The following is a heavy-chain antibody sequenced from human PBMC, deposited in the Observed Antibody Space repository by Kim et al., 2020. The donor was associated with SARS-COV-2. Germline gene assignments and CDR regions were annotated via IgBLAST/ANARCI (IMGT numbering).Heavy chain of an antibody. V-gene: IGHV5-51*01. CDR1: GYSFTSYW. D-gene: IGHD5-18*01. CDR2: IYPGDSDT. J-gene: IGHJ6*02. Sequence: GESLKISCKGSGYSFTSYWIGWVRQMPGKGLEWMGIIYPGDSDTRYSPSFQGQVTISADKSISTAYLQWSSLKASDTAMYYCARGYGHSDYYYGMDVWGQGTTVTVSS. CDR3: ARGYGHSDYYYGMDV.